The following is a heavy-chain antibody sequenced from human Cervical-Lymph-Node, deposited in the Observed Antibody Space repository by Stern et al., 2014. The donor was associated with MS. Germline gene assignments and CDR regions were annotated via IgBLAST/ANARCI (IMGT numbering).Heavy chain of an antibody. Sequence: VQLVQSGAEVKKPGASVKLSCKTSGYDFSRYYIHWVRQAPGQGLEWMGVVNPSGGTTYTQKFQGRVNVTSDTSTSAINMELTSLTFEDTAVYFCARGQPWAMKNAFDFWGQGT. CDR3: ARGQPWAMKNAFDF. V-gene: IGHV1-46*01. J-gene: IGHJ3*01. CDR1: GYDFSRYY. D-gene: IGHD3-16*01. CDR2: VNPSGGTT.